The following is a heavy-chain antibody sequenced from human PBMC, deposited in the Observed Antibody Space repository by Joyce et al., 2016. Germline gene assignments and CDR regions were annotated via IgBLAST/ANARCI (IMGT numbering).Heavy chain of an antibody. Sequence: EVQLVESGGGLVQPGGSLRLSCAASGFTFSDHFMDWVRQAPVEGLEWIARIRNKANSYTTEYAASVKGRFTISRDDSKNSLYLQMDSLKTEDTAVYYCNKDRAPWGQGTLVTVSS. CDR3: NKDRAP. V-gene: IGHV3-72*01. J-gene: IGHJ5*02. D-gene: IGHD3-10*01. CDR2: IRNKANSYTT. CDR1: GFTFSDHF.